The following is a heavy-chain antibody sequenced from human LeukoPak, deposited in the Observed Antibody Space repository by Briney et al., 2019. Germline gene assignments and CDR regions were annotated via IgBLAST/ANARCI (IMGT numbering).Heavy chain of an antibody. Sequence: SETLSLTCTVSGGSISSGGYYWSWIRQHPGKGLEWIGYIYYSGSTYYSPSLKSRVTISVDTSKNQFSLKLSSVTAADTAVYYCARTYYDFWSGALMSWFDPWGQGTLVTVSS. CDR3: ARTYYDFWSGALMSWFDP. CDR1: GGSISSGGYY. J-gene: IGHJ5*02. D-gene: IGHD3-3*01. CDR2: IYYSGST. V-gene: IGHV4-31*03.